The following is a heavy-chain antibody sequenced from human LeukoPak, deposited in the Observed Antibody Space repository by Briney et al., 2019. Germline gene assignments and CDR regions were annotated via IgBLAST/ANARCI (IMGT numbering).Heavy chain of an antibody. CDR1: GFTFSSYD. V-gene: IGHV3-13*01. J-gene: IGHJ5*02. Sequence: GGSLRLSCAASGFTFSSYDMHWVRQATGKGLEWVSAIGTAGDTYYPGSVKGRFTISRENAKNSLYLQMNSLRAGGTAVYYCARANGDYENWFDPWGQGTLSPSPQ. D-gene: IGHD4-17*01. CDR2: IGTAGDT. CDR3: ARANGDYENWFDP.